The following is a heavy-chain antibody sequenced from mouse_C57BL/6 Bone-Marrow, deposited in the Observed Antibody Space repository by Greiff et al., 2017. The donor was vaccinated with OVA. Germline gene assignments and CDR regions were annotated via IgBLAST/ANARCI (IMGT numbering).Heavy chain of an antibody. J-gene: IGHJ4*01. CDR3: AREGVFPDYAMDY. CDR1: GYTFTSYG. V-gene: IGHV1-81*01. CDR2: IYPRSGNT. Sequence: VQGVESGAELARPGASVKLSCTASGYTFTSYGISWVKQRTGQGLEWIGEIYPRSGNTYYNEKFKGKAALTADKSSSTAYMELRSLTSEDSAVYFCAREGVFPDYAMDYWGQGTSVTVSS.